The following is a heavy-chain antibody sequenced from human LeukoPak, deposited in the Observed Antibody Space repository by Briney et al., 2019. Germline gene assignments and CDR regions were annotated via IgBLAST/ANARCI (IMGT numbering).Heavy chain of an antibody. Sequence: SVKVSCKASGYTFTNYYMHWVRQAPGQGIEWMGLIKPTGTGTNYAQKFRGRVTLTRDTSTTTVYMELSSLRSEDTAVYYCAREESGGYFDYWGQGTLVTV. CDR2: IKPTGTGT. J-gene: IGHJ4*02. CDR1: GYTFTNYY. D-gene: IGHD2-8*02. CDR3: AREESGGYFDY. V-gene: IGHV1-46*01.